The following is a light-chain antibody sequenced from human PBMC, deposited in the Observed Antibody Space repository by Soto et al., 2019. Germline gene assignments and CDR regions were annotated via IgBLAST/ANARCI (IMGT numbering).Light chain of an antibody. CDR3: SSYTSSSTLV. Sequence: QSALTQPASVSGSPGQSITISCTGTSSDVGGYNYVSWYHKHPGKAPKLMIYDVSNRPSGVSNRFSGSKSGNTASLTISGLQAEDEAAYYCSSYTSSSTLVFSGGTQLTVL. CDR2: DVS. J-gene: IGLJ2*01. CDR1: SSDVGGYNY. V-gene: IGLV2-14*01.